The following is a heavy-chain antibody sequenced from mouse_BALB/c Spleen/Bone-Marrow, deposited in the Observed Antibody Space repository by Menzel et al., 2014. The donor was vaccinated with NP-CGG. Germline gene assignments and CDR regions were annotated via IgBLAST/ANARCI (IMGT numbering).Heavy chain of an antibody. Sequence: VQLQQSGPGLVAPSQSLSITCTVSGFSLTSYDVHWVRQPPGKGLEWLVVIWSDGNTTYNSALKSRLSISKDNSKSQVFLKMNSLQTDDTAMYYCARSPYGNYAMDYWGQGTSVTVSS. CDR2: IWSDGNT. CDR1: GFSLTSYD. D-gene: IGHD2-10*02. J-gene: IGHJ4*01. CDR3: ARSPYGNYAMDY. V-gene: IGHV2-6*02.